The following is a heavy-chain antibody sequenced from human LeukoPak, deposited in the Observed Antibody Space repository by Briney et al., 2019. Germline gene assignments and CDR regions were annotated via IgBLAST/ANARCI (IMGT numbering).Heavy chain of an antibody. Sequence: GRSLRLSCAASGFTFDDYAMHWVRQAPGKGLEWVSGISRNSGSIGYADSVKGRFTISRDNAKNSLYLQMNSLRAEDTAVYYCAKNLVATIWTPFDYWGQGIRVTVSS. V-gene: IGHV3-9*01. D-gene: IGHD5-12*01. CDR1: GFTFDDYA. CDR2: ISRNSGSI. CDR3: AKNLVATIWTPFDY. J-gene: IGHJ4*02.